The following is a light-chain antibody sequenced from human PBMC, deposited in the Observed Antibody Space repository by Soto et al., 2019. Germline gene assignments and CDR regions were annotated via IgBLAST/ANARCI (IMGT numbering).Light chain of an antibody. CDR2: AAS. CDR1: QSVSTN. Sequence: EIVMTQSPATLSVSPGDRATLSCRASQSVSTNLDWYQQKPGKAPRLLIYAASVRPTGIPARFSGSGSGTELALTLSSLQSQAFAVYYCQEYDEQPPKLSFGGGTKVEIK. CDR3: QEYDEQPPKLS. J-gene: IGKJ4*01. V-gene: IGKV3-15*01.